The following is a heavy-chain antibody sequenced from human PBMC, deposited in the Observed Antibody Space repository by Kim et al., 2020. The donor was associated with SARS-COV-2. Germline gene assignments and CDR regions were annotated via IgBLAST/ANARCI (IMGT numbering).Heavy chain of an antibody. J-gene: IGHJ6*02. Sequence: SVKVSCKASGGTFSSYAISWVRQAPGQGLEWMGRIIPILGIANYAQKFQGRVTITADKSTSTAYMELSSLRSEDTAVYYCARDLYSGYGGTGDYYYGMDVWGQGTTVTVSS. CDR1: GGTFSSYA. D-gene: IGHD5-12*01. V-gene: IGHV1-69*04. CDR3: ARDLYSGYGGTGDYYYGMDV. CDR2: IIPILGIA.